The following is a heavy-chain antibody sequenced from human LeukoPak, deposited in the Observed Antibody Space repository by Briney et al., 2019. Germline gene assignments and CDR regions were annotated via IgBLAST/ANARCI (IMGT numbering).Heavy chain of an antibody. CDR3: ARTVTTDYYYYGMDV. CDR2: IYYSGST. J-gene: IGHJ6*02. Sequence: SETLSLTCTVSGGSISSYYWSWIRQPPGKGLEWIGYIYYSGSTNYNPSLKSRVTISVDTSKNQFSLKLSSVTAADTAVYYCARTVTTDYYYYGMDVWGQGTTVTVSS. CDR1: GGSISSYY. V-gene: IGHV4-59*01. D-gene: IGHD4-4*01.